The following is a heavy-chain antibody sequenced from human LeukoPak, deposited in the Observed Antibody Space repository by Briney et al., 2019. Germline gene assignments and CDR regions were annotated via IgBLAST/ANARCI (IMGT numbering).Heavy chain of an antibody. Sequence: GGSLRLSCAASGFTFSSYSMNWVRQAPGKGLEWVSSISSSSSYIYYADSVKGRFTISRDNAKNSLYLQMNSLRAEDTAVYYCARDLDSGWQYYFDYWGQGTLVTVSS. J-gene: IGHJ4*02. V-gene: IGHV3-21*01. CDR2: ISSSSSYI. CDR3: ARDLDSGWQYYFDY. CDR1: GFTFSSYS. D-gene: IGHD6-19*01.